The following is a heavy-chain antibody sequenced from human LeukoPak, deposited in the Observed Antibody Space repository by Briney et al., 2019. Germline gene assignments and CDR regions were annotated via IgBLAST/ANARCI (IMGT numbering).Heavy chain of an antibody. J-gene: IGHJ6*03. CDR1: GFIFSSYG. D-gene: IGHD2-15*01. Sequence: PGGSLRLSCAASGFIFSSYGMSWVRQAPGKGLEWVSAISGSGGSTYYADSVKGRFTISRDNSKNTLYLQMNSLRAEDTAVYYCAKLPRSYAPANYFYYYLDVWGKGTTVTISS. V-gene: IGHV3-23*01. CDR2: ISGSGGST. CDR3: AKLPRSYAPANYFYYYLDV.